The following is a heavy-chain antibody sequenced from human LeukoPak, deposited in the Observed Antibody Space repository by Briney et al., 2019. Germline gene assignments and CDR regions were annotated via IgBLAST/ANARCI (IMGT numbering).Heavy chain of an antibody. D-gene: IGHD2-2*01. CDR2: IYTSGST. J-gene: IGHJ6*03. CDR1: GGSISSYY. V-gene: IGHV4-4*07. CDR3: AREVPSGHYYYYYYMDV. Sequence: SETLSLTCTDPGGSISSYYWSWIRQPAGKGLEWIGRIYTSGSTNYNPSLKSRVTMSVDTSKNQFSLKLSSVTAADTAVYYCAREVPSGHYYYYYYMDVWGKGTTVTVSS.